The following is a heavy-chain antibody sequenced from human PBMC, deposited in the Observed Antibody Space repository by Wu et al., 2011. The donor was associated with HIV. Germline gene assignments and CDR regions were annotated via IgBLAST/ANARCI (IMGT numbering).Heavy chain of an antibody. J-gene: IGHJ4*02. CDR1: GYTFTSYG. CDR2: ISAYNGDT. V-gene: IGHV1-18*01. CDR3: ARVGENSGTYYDFWSGANDY. D-gene: IGHD3-3*01. Sequence: QVQLVQSGAEVKKPGASVKVSCKASGYTFTSYGISWVRQAPGQGLEWMGWISAYNGDTNYAQKLQGRVTMTTDTSTSTAYMELRSLRSDDTAVYYCARVGENSGTYYDFWSGANDYWGQGTLVTVSS.